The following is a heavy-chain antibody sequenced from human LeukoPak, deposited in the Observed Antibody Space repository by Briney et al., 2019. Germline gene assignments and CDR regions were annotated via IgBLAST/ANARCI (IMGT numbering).Heavy chain of an antibody. D-gene: IGHD2-15*01. CDR1: GGSISSYY. CDR3: ARDGLYCSGGSCYSSPYFQQ. V-gene: IGHV4-4*07. J-gene: IGHJ1*01. CDR2: IYTSGST. Sequence: SETLSLTCTVSGGSISSYYWSWIRQPAGKGLEWIGRIYTSGSTNYNPSLKSRVTMSVDTSKNQFSLKLSSVTAADTAVYYCARDGLYCSGGSCYSSPYFQQWGQGTLVTVSS.